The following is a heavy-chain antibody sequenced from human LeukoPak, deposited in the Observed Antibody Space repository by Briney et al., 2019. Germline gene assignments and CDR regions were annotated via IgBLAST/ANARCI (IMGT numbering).Heavy chain of an antibody. CDR1: GFTFSNYA. V-gene: IGHV3-23*01. CDR3: AKANYASGSYYSALDP. CDR2: IGGSGDLT. J-gene: IGHJ5*02. Sequence: QPGGSLRLSCAASGFTFSNYAMSWVRQAPGKGLEVVSAIGGSGDLTHYAGSVKGRFTISRDNSKNTLSLQMNSLRAEDTALYYCAKANYASGSYYSALDPWGQGTLVTVSS. D-gene: IGHD3-10*01.